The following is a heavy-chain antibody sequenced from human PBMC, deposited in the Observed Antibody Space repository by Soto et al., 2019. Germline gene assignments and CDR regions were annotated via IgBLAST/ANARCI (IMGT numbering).Heavy chain of an antibody. V-gene: IGHV3-30-3*01. J-gene: IGHJ6*02. Sequence: GGSLRLSCAASGFTFSSYAMHWVRQAPGKGLEWVAVISYDGSNKYYADSVKGRITISRDNSKNTLYLQMNSMRAEDTAVYYCARDITGTTLYGMDVWGQGTTVTVSS. CDR1: GFTFSSYA. CDR2: ISYDGSNK. CDR3: ARDITGTTLYGMDV. D-gene: IGHD1-20*01.